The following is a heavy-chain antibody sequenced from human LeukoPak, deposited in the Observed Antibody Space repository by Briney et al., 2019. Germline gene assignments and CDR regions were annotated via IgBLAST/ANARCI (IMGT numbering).Heavy chain of an antibody. D-gene: IGHD6-13*01. Sequence: PGGSLRLSCAASGFTFDDYAMHWVRQAPGKGLEWVSGISWNSDSIGYADSVKGRFTISRDNAKNSLYLQMNSLRAEDTALYYCAKDIAAAGKSGFDYWGQGTLVTVSS. CDR3: AKDIAAAGKSGFDY. V-gene: IGHV3-9*01. CDR1: GFTFDDYA. J-gene: IGHJ4*02. CDR2: ISWNSDSI.